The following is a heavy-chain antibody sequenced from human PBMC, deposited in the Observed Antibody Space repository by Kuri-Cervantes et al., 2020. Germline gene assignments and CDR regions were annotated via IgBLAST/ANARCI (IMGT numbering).Heavy chain of an antibody. J-gene: IGHJ6*02. CDR1: GGTFSSYA. D-gene: IGHD3-9*01. CDR2: IIPIFGTA. Sequence: SVKVSCKASGGTFSSYAISWVRQAPGQGLEWMGGIIPIFGTANYAQKLQGRVTMTTDTSTSTAYMELRSLRSDDTAVYYCARGRYDILTGPPYYYYYGMDVWGQGTTVTVSS. CDR3: ARGRYDILTGPPYYYYYGMDV. V-gene: IGHV1-69*05.